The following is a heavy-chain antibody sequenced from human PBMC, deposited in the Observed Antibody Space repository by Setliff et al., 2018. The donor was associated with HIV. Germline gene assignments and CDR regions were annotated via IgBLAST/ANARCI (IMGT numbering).Heavy chain of an antibody. CDR1: GYTFTSYA. D-gene: IGHD3-3*01. V-gene: IGHV1-3*01. J-gene: IGHJ6*02. Sequence: ASVKVSCKASGYTFTSYAMHWVRQAPGQRLEWMGWINAGNGNTKYSQKFQGRVTITRDTSASTAYMELSSLRPEDTAVYYCARYYNFWSGYGTDYYYYGMDVWGQGTTVTVSS. CDR3: ARYYNFWSGYGTDYYYYGMDV. CDR2: INAGNGNT.